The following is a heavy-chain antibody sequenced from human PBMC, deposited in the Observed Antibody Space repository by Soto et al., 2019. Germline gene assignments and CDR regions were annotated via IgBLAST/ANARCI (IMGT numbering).Heavy chain of an antibody. CDR3: AITYYDFWSGLSDAFDI. J-gene: IGHJ3*02. V-gene: IGHV1-18*01. CDR1: GYTFTSYG. Sequence: GASVKVSCKASGYTFTSYGISWVRQAPGQGLEWMGWISAYNGNTNYAQKLQGRVTMTTDTSTSTAYMELRSLRSDDTAVYYCAITYYDFWSGLSDAFDIWGQGTMVTVSS. D-gene: IGHD3-3*01. CDR2: ISAYNGNT.